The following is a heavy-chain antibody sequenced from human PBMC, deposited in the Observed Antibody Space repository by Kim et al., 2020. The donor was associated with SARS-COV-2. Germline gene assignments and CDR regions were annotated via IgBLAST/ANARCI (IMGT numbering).Heavy chain of an antibody. D-gene: IGHD3-3*02. J-gene: IGHJ4*02. V-gene: IGHV3-74*01. CDR3: ADLHFGSPY. Sequence: YADAVKGRITISRDNATSTLHLQMHSLRAEDTAVYYCADLHFGSPYWGQGTLVTVSS.